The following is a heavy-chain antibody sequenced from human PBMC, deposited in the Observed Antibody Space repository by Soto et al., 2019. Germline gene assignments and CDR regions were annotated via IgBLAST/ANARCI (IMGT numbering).Heavy chain of an antibody. CDR1: RGSIGSYY. D-gene: IGHD3-10*01. CDR2: VYQSGTT. CDR3: ARVYGQ. Sequence: SETLSLTCTVSRGSIGSYYWSWIRQPPGKGPEWIGYVYQSGTTNYNPSLESRVTISLDTSRNQFSLKLNSVTTADTAVYYCARVYGQWGQGTLVTVSS. J-gene: IGHJ4*02. V-gene: IGHV4-59*01.